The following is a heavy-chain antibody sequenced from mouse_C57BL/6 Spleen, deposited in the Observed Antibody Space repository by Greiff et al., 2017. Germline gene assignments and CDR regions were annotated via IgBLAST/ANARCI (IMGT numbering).Heavy chain of an antibody. D-gene: IGHD1-1*01. CDR3: ARTTVVGYCDV. CDR2: SRNKANDYTT. Sequence: EVNLVESGGGLVQSGRSLRLSCATSGFTFSDFYMEWVRQAPGKGLEWIAASRNKANDYTTEYSASVKGRFIVSRDTSQSILYLQMNALRAEDTAIYYCARTTVVGYCDVWGTGTTVTVSS. CDR1: GFTFSDFY. V-gene: IGHV7-1*01. J-gene: IGHJ1*03.